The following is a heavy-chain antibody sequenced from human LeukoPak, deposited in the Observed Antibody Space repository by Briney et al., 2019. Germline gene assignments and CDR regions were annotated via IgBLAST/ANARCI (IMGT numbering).Heavy chain of an antibody. CDR1: GGSSSGYY. CDR2: INHSGST. Sequence: PSETLSLTCAVYGGSSSGYYWSWIRQPPGKGLEWIGEINHSGSTNYNPSLKSRVTISVDTSKNQFSLKLSSVTAADTAVYYCARLRFAYYDFWSGSNWFDPWGQGTLVTVSS. V-gene: IGHV4-34*01. J-gene: IGHJ5*02. CDR3: ARLRFAYYDFWSGSNWFDP. D-gene: IGHD3-3*01.